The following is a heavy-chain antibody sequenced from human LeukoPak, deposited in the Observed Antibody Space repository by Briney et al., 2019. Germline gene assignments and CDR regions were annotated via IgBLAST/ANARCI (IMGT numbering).Heavy chain of an antibody. CDR3: ARLKSYYNRFDD. D-gene: IGHD3-10*01. CDR1: GDSIRSYY. CDR2: INYSGST. J-gene: IGHJ4*02. V-gene: IGHV4-59*08. Sequence: SETLSLTCTVSGDSIRSYYWGWIRQPPGKGLEWIGYINYSGSTNYSPSLKSRVTISIDTSETQFSLKLSSVTAADTALYFCARLKSYYNRFDDWGQGTQVTVSS.